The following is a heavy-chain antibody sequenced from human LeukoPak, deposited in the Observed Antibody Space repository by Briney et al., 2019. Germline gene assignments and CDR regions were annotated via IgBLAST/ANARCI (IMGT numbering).Heavy chain of an antibody. CDR3: ASGREWLRF. D-gene: IGHD5-12*01. CDR1: SGSISSYY. CDR2: IYYSGST. Sequence: SETLSLTCTVSSGSISSYYWSWIRQPPGKGLEWIGNIYYSGSTNYNPSLKSRVTISVDTSKNQFSLKLSSVTAADTAVYYCASGREWLRFWGQGTLVTVSS. V-gene: IGHV4-59*01. J-gene: IGHJ4*02.